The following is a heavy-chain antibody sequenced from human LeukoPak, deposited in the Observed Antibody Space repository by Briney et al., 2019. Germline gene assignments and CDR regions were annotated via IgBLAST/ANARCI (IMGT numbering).Heavy chain of an antibody. V-gene: IGHV3-7*01. Sequence: PGGSLRLFCAASGFTFSAYWMSWVRQAPGKGLEWVANIGEDGSEKYYADSVQGRFTISRDNAKNSLYLQMDSLRAEDTAIYYCARDCRVGRRPQNWFAPWGQGTPVTVSS. CDR1: GFTFSAYW. CDR3: ARDCRVGRRPQNWFAP. CDR2: IGEDGSEK. D-gene: IGHD3-16*01. J-gene: IGHJ5*02.